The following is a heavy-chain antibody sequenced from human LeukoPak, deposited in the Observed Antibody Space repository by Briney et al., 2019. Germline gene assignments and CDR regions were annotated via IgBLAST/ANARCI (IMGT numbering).Heavy chain of an antibody. D-gene: IGHD1-26*01. J-gene: IGHJ4*02. CDR2: IYYSGSS. V-gene: IGHV4-30-4*01. CDR3: ARLKVDANNYFDY. CDR1: GGSISSGDYY. Sequence: SETLSLTCTVSGGSISSGDYYWSWIRQPPGKGLEWIGYIYYSGSSYFSPSLKSRVTISVDTSKNQFSLKLSSVTAADTALYYCARLKVDANNYFDYRGQGTLVTVSS.